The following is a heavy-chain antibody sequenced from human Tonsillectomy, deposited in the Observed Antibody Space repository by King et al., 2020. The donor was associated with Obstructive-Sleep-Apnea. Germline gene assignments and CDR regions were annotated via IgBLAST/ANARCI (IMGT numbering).Heavy chain of an antibody. D-gene: IGHD5-18*01. CDR1: GGPFSGYY. J-gene: IGHJ4*02. CDR3: AHTWMQLWIDRGPFFDY. CDR2: INHSGST. Sequence: VQLQQWGAGLLKPSETLSLTCAVYGGPFSGYYWSWIRQPPGKGLEWIGEINHSGSTNYNPALKSRVTISVDTSRNQFSLRLTSVTASDTAVYYCAHTWMQLWIDRGPFFDYWGQGTLVTVTS. V-gene: IGHV4-34*01.